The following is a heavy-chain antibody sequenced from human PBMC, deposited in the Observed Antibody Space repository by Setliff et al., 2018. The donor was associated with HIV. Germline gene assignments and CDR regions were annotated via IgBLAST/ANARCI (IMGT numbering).Heavy chain of an antibody. D-gene: IGHD3-22*01. CDR3: ARFAYYSDSGGYYHH. J-gene: IGHJ4*02. V-gene: IGHV4-61*09. Sequence: SETLSLTCSVSGGSISSGSYYWSWIRQPAGKGLEWIGHIYTSGSTNFNPSLKSRVTMSVDTSKNQFSLKLSSVTAADTAVYYCARFAYYSDSGGYYHHWGQGALVTVSS. CDR1: GGSISSGSYY. CDR2: IYTSGST.